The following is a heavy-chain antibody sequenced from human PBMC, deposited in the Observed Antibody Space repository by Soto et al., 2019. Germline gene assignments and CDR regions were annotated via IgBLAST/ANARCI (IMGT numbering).Heavy chain of an antibody. J-gene: IGHJ6*02. Sequence: QVELQESGPGLVKPSETLSLKCSVSSGSISNHYWSWIRQPVGRGLEWIGRIYSTGSTDYNPSLQSRVSMSVDTSKNHFFLKLRSVTAADAAVYYCAREKDYYHAAMDVWGQGAAVAVSS. CDR1: SGSISNHY. CDR2: IYSTGST. V-gene: IGHV4-4*07. CDR3: AREKDYYHAAMDV.